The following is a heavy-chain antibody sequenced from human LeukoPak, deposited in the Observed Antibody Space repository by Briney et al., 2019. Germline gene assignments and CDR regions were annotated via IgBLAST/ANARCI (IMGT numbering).Heavy chain of an antibody. CDR1: GLTLSNYG. CDR3: AKRGVVIRVILVGFHKEAYYFDS. V-gene: IGHV3-23*01. D-gene: IGHD3-22*01. CDR2: ISDRGSRT. Sequence: GGSLRLSCAVSGLTLSNYGMSWVRQAPGKGLEWVAGISDRGSRTNYTDSVKGRFTISTDHPKNTLYLQMNSLRAEDTAVYFCAKRGVVIRVILVGFHKEAYYFDSWGQGALVTVSS. J-gene: IGHJ4*02.